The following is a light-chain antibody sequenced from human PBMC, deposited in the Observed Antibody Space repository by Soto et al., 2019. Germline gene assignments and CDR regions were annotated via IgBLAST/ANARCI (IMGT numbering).Light chain of an antibody. CDR2: GAS. J-gene: IGKJ4*01. CDR1: QSVSSN. Sequence: LVMTQSPATLSLSPGERATLSCRASQSVSSNLAWYQQQPGQAPRLLIYGASTRVTGFPARFSGSGSGTEFTLTISSLQSEDFAVYYCQQYNNWPLTFGGGTKVEIK. V-gene: IGKV3-15*01. CDR3: QQYNNWPLT.